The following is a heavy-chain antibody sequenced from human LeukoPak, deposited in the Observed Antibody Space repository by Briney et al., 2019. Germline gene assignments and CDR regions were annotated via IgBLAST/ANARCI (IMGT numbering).Heavy chain of an antibody. D-gene: IGHD4-17*01. CDR3: ARSPTTVTTIFRKDYFDY. V-gene: IGHV4-34*01. J-gene: IGHJ4*02. CDR2: INHSGST. CDR1: GGSFSGYY. Sequence: SETLSLTCAVYGGSFSGYYWSWIRQPPGKGLEWIGEINHSGSTNYNPSLKSRVTISVDTSKNQFSLKLSSVTAADTAVYYCARSPTTVTTIFRKDYFDYWGQGTLVTVSS.